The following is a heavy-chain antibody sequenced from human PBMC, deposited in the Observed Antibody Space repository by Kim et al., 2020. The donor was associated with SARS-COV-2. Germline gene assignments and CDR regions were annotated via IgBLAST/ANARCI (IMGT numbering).Heavy chain of an antibody. D-gene: IGHD1-26*01. Sequence: KFQGRVTMTEDTSTDTAYMELSSLRSEDTAVYYCATTSGGSYYYYYGMDVWGQGTTVTVSS. J-gene: IGHJ6*02. V-gene: IGHV1-24*01. CDR3: ATTSGGSYYYYYGMDV.